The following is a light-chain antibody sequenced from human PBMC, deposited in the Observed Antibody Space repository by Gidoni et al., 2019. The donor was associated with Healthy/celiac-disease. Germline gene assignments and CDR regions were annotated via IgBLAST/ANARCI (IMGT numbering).Light chain of an antibody. Sequence: DIQMTQSPSSLSASVGDRVTITCRASQSISSYLNWYQQKPGKAPKLLIYAASSLQSGVPSRFSGSGSVTDFTLTISSLQPEDFATYYCHQSYSTLPFTFGPGTKVDIK. J-gene: IGKJ3*01. V-gene: IGKV1-39*01. CDR1: QSISSY. CDR2: AAS. CDR3: HQSYSTLPFT.